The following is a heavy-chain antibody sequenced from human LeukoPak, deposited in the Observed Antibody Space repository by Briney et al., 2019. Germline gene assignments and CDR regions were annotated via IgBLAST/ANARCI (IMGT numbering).Heavy chain of an antibody. Sequence: ASVKVSCKASGYTFTGYYMHWVRQAPGQGLEWMGRINPNSGGTNYAQKFQGRVTMTRDTSISTAYMELSRLRSDDTAVYYCAREGRGYYYDSSGYCDYWGQGTLVTVSS. CDR2: INPNSGGT. CDR3: AREGRGYYYDSSGYCDY. CDR1: GYTFTGYY. D-gene: IGHD3-22*01. V-gene: IGHV1-2*06. J-gene: IGHJ4*02.